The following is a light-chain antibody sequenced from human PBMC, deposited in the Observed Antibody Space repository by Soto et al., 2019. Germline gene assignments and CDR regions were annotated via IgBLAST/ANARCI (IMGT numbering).Light chain of an antibody. CDR3: QTWGTGIHWV. J-gene: IGLJ3*02. Sequence: QSVLTQSPSASASLGASVKLTCTLSSGHSSYAIAWHQQQPEKGPRYLMKLNSDGSHSKGDGIPDRFSGSSSGAERYLTISSLQSEDEADCYCQTWGTGIHWVFGGGPQLTVL. CDR2: LNSDGSH. CDR1: SGHSSYA. V-gene: IGLV4-69*01.